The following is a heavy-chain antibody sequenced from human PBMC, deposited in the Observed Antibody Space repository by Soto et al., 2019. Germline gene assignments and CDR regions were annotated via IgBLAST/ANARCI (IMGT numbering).Heavy chain of an antibody. J-gene: IGHJ2*01. V-gene: IGHV3-23*01. CDR3: AKARNPVTTYFEL. CDR2: ITDTGAST. Sequence: GGSLRLSCVASGFTFRSYAMSWVRQAHGKGLEWVSSITDTGASTHYADSVKGRFIISRDYLKSTVFLEMNSLRPEDTATYYCAKARNPVTTYFELWGRGTLVTVSS. CDR1: GFTFRSYA. D-gene: IGHD4-17*01.